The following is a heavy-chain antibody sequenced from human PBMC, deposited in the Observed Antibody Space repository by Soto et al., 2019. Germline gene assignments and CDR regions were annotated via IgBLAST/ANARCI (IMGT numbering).Heavy chain of an antibody. CDR1: GFTFSYYA. J-gene: IGHJ4*02. Sequence: QVQLVESGGGMVQPGKSLRLSCAASGFTFSYYAMHWVRQAPGKGMEWVAVISYAGSHQYYADSVKGRFTISSDNSKNSLYLQANSLRGDDTAMYYCARENYGDFYFDYWGPGTLVTASS. CDR2: ISYAGSHQ. CDR3: ARENYGDFYFDY. D-gene: IGHD4-17*01. V-gene: IGHV3-30-3*01.